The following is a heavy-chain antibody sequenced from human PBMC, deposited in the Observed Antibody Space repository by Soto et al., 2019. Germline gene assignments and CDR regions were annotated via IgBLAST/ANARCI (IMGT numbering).Heavy chain of an antibody. V-gene: IGHV1-69*08. Sequence: QVQLVQSGAEVKQPGSSVKVSCKASGGTFSTYTITWVRQAPGQGLEWMGRIIPIIGIINYAQKFQGRVTISANKFTGTAYMELTGLGSGDTAVYYCAGDPDSHYNDSHASSYPWGQGTLVTVSS. CDR3: AGDPDSHYNDSHASSYP. J-gene: IGHJ5*02. CDR1: GGTFSTYT. D-gene: IGHD4-4*01. CDR2: IIPIIGII.